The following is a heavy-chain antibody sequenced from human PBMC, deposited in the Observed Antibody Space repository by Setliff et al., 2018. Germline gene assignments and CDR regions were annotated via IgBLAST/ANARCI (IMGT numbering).Heavy chain of an antibody. CDR1: GGSISSYY. J-gene: IGHJ6*03. CDR2: IYYSGST. V-gene: IGHV4-59*08. Sequence: SETLSLTCTVSGGSISSYYWSWIRQPPGKGLEWIGYIYYSGSTNYNPSLKSRVTISVDTSRNQLSLKLTSVSAADTAIYYCARSSYYASGNSHNYYMDVWGKGTAVTVSS. CDR3: ARSSYYASGNSHNYYMDV. D-gene: IGHD3-10*01.